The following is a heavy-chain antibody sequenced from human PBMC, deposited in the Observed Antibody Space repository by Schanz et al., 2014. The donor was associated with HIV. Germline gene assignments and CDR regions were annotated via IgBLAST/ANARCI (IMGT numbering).Heavy chain of an antibody. CDR3: AREIGGQQLAGNQYYYHYYGMDV. CDR1: GFTFSDYG. V-gene: IGHV3-33*01. D-gene: IGHD6-13*01. CDR2: IWDDGSDK. Sequence: QVQLVESGGCVVQPGRSLRLSCAASGFTFSDYGMHWARQAPGKGLEWVAVIWDDGSDKYYGDSVKGRFTISRDNSKNTLYLQMNSLRADDTAVYYCAREIGGQQLAGNQYYYHYYGMDVWGQGTTVTVSS. J-gene: IGHJ6*02.